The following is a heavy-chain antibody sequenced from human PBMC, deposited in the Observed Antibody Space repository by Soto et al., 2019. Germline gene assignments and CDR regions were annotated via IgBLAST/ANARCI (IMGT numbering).Heavy chain of an antibody. CDR3: ARGPIGSSLDY. Sequence: ASVEVSCKASGGTFSSYAISWVRQAPGQGLEWMGRIIPILGTANYAQKFQGRVTITADKSTSTAYMELSSLRSEDTAVYYCARGPIGSSLDYWGQGTLVTVSS. CDR1: GGTFSSYA. J-gene: IGHJ4*02. D-gene: IGHD6-6*01. V-gene: IGHV1-69*04. CDR2: IIPILGTA.